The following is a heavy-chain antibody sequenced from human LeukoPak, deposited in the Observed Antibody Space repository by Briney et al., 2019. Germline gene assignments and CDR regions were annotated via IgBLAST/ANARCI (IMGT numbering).Heavy chain of an antibody. Sequence: SQTLSRTCAVSGGSISSGGYSWSWIRQPPGKGLEWIGYIYHSGSTYYNPSLKSRVTISVDRSKNQFSLKLSSVTAADTAVYYCARVSGSPLMSYFDYWGQGTLVTVSS. J-gene: IGHJ4*02. V-gene: IGHV4-30-2*01. CDR1: GGSISSGGYS. CDR2: IYHSGST. D-gene: IGHD1-26*01. CDR3: ARVSGSPLMSYFDY.